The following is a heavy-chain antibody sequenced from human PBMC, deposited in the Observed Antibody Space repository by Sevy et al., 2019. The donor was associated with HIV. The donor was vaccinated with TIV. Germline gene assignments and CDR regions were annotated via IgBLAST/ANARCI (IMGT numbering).Heavy chain of an antibody. CDR1: GYTFAVYY. CDR2: INPNTGVT. Sequence: ASVKVSCKASGYTFAVYYLHWVRQAPGQGLEWVGRINPNTGVTNYAQKFQGRVTMTRDTSITTAYMELHRLGSDDTAVYYCAVLATISSFDYWGQGSLVTVSS. CDR3: AVLATISSFDY. V-gene: IGHV1-2*06. J-gene: IGHJ4*02. D-gene: IGHD5-12*01.